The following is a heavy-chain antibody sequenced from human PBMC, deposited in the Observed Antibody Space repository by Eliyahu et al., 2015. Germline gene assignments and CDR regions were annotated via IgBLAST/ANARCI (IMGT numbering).Heavy chain of an antibody. D-gene: IGHD2-2*01. V-gene: IGHV1-69*09. CDR2: IIPILGIA. CDR1: GGTFSSYA. J-gene: IGHJ5*02. Sequence: QVQLVQSGAEVKKPGSSVKVSCKASGGTFSSYAISWVRQAPGXGLEWMGRIIPILGIANYAQKFQGRVTITADKSTSTAYMELSSLRSEDTAVYYCARGNQLLPNWFDPWGQGTLVXVSS. CDR3: ARGNQLLPNWFDP.